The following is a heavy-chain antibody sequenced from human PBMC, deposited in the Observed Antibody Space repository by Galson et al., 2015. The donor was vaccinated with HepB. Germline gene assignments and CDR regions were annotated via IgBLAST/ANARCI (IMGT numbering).Heavy chain of an antibody. J-gene: IGHJ4*02. CDR2: IKQDGSEK. CDR3: ARDWGELSLTPHSGDY. D-gene: IGHD3-16*02. Sequence: SLRLSCAASGFTFSSYWMSWVRQAPGKGLEWVANIKQDGSEKYYVDSVKGRFTISRDNAKNSLYLQMNSLRAEDTAVYYCARDWGELSLTPHSGDYWGQGTLVTVSS. V-gene: IGHV3-7*01. CDR1: GFTFSSYW.